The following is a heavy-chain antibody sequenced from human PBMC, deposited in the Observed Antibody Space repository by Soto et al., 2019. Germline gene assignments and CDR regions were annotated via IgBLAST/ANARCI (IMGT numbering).Heavy chain of an antibody. CDR1: GGSFSGYY. CDR2: INHGGST. D-gene: IGHD5-12*01. CDR3: ASGGQTIIPKD. V-gene: IGHV4-34*01. Sequence: SETLSLTCAVYGGSFSGYYWSWIRQPPGKGLDWIGEINHGGSTNYNPSLKSRVTISIDTSKNQFSLKLSSVTAADTAVYYCASGGQTIIPKDWGQGTLVTVSS. J-gene: IGHJ4*02.